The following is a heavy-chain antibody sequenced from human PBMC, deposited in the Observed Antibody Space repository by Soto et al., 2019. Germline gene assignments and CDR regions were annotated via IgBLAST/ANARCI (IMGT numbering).Heavy chain of an antibody. CDR1: GFTFRNYG. V-gene: IGHV3-23*01. CDR3: ARVGDTTVLAADQ. D-gene: IGHD1-1*01. CDR2: ISSSGGNT. Sequence: EVQLLESGGGLVRPGGSLRLSCAASGFTFRNYGMTWVRHTPGKGLEWVSAISSSGGNTYYADSVKGRFTISRDNSDNTLFLQMSSLRAEDTALYYCARVGDTTVLAADQWGQGTLVTVSS. J-gene: IGHJ4*02.